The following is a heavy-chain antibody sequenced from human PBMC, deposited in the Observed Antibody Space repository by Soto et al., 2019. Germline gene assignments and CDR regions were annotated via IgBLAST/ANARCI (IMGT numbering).Heavy chain of an antibody. CDR1: GFTFDDHS. J-gene: IGHJ4*02. CDR2: ISWDGRST. CDR3: GKDGAITDYTYLDY. D-gene: IGHD1-26*01. Sequence: EVQLVESGGVVVQPGESLRLSCAASGFTFDDHSMHWVRQAPGKGLEWVSLISWDGRSTYYADSVKGRFTVSRDNSKNSLYLQMNSLTTEDTAFYYCGKDGAITDYTYLDYWGQGALVTVSS. V-gene: IGHV3-43*01.